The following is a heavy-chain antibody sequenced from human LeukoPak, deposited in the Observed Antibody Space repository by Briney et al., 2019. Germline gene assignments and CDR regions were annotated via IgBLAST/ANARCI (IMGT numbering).Heavy chain of an antibody. CDR2: INPNSGGT. CDR3: ARALNLLDPVTLDY. V-gene: IGHV1-2*02. Sequence: ASVKVSCKASGYTFTGYYMHWVRQAPGQGLEWMGWINPNSGGTNFAQKFQGRVTMTRDTSISTAYMELSSLRAEDTAVYYCARALNLLDPVTLDYWGQGTLVTVSS. J-gene: IGHJ4*02. CDR1: GYTFTGYY. D-gene: IGHD1-1*01.